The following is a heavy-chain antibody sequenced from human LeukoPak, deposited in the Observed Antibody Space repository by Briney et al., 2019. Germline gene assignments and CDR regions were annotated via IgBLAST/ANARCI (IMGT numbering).Heavy chain of an antibody. CDR3: AKGEWASQGAFDY. V-gene: IGHV3-23*01. Sequence: PGGSLRLSSAASGFTFSSYAMSWVRQAPGKGLEWVSAISGSGGSTYYADSVKGRFTISRDNSKNTLYLQMNSLRAEDTAVYYCAKGEWASQGAFDYWGQGTLATVSS. CDR2: ISGSGGST. D-gene: IGHD3-3*01. CDR1: GFTFSSYA. J-gene: IGHJ4*02.